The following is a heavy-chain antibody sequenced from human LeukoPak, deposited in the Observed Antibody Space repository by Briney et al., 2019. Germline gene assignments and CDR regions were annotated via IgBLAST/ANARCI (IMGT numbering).Heavy chain of an antibody. CDR2: INWNGGST. D-gene: IGHD5-18*01. J-gene: IGHJ4*02. CDR1: GFTFYDYG. CDR3: ARDNSYGYDY. V-gene: IGHV3-20*04. Sequence: GSLRLSCAASGFTFYDYGMSWVRQTSGKGLEWVSGINWNGGSTGYADSVKGRFTISRDNAKNSLYMQMNSLRAEDTALYYCARDNSYGYDYWGQGILVTVSS.